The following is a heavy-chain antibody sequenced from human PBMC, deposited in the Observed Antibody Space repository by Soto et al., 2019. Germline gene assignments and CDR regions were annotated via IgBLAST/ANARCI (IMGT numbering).Heavy chain of an antibody. J-gene: IGHJ6*04. D-gene: IGHD7-27*01. CDR1: GFIFSNYA. CDR2: INNDGSST. CDR3: AMGTMDV. Sequence: PVGSLRLSCTASGFIFSNYAMNWVRQGPGKGLVWVSRINNDGSSTDYADSVKGRFTISRDNAKDTLYLQMNSLRVEDTAVYYCAMGTMDVWGKGTTVTVSS. V-gene: IGHV3-74*01.